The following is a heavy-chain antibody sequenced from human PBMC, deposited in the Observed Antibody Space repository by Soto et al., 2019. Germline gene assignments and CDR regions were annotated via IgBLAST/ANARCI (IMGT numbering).Heavy chain of an antibody. CDR3: TTDRANTCYYGSGSYGY. V-gene: IGHV3-15*01. D-gene: IGHD3-10*01. Sequence: GGSLRLSCAASGFTFSNAWMSWVRQAPGKGLEWVGRIKSKTDGGTTDYAAPVKGRFTISRDDSKNTLYLQMNSLKTEDTAVYYCTTDRANTCYYGSGSYGYWGQGTLVTVSS. CDR1: GFTFSNAW. J-gene: IGHJ4*02. CDR2: IKSKTDGGTT.